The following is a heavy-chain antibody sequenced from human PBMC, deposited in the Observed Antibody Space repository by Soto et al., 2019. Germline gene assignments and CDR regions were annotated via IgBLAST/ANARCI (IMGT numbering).Heavy chain of an antibody. J-gene: IGHJ5*02. CDR2: INHSGST. V-gene: IGHV4-34*01. Sequence: QVQLQQWGAGLLKPSETLSLTCAVYGGSFSGYYWCWIRQPPGKGLEWIGEINHSGSTNYNPSLKSRVTISVDTSKTQFSLKLSSVTAADTAVYYCARVATVTTSWFDPWGQGTLVTVSS. CDR1: GGSFSGYY. CDR3: ARVATVTTSWFDP. D-gene: IGHD4-17*01.